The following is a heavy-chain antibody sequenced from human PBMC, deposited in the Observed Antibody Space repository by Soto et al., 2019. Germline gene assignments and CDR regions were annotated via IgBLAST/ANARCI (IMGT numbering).Heavy chain of an antibody. J-gene: IGHJ4*02. V-gene: IGHV3-72*01. CDR3: ARGELLRD. Sequence: EVQLVESGGGLVQPGGSLRLSCVASGFTFSEYYMDWVRQAPGKGLEWVGRIRNKANSYTTEYGASVKGRFTISRDDSKNSQYLQMSSLKTEDTAVYYCARGELLRDWGQGTLVTVCS. D-gene: IGHD1-26*01. CDR2: IRNKANSYTT. CDR1: GFTFSEYY.